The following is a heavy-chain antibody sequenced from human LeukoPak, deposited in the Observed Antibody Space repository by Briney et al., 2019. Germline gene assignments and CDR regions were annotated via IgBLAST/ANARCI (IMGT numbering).Heavy chain of an antibody. J-gene: IGHJ4*02. CDR2: IRNKANSYTT. CDR3: TGGYCGGGGCFSWGGDY. Sequence: GGSLRLSCAGSGFIFSDHYIDWVRQAPGKGLEWVGRIRNKANSYTTDYAASVKGRFSISRDDSENSVYLEMNSLKIEDSAVFYCTGGYCGGGGCFSWGGDYWGQGTLVTVSS. CDR1: GFIFSDHY. V-gene: IGHV3-72*01. D-gene: IGHD2-21*01.